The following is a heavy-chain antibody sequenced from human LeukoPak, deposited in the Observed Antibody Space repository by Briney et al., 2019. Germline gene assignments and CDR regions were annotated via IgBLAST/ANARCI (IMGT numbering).Heavy chain of an antibody. CDR3: ARAYSSGWYYFDY. Sequence: PSETLSLTCAVSGYSISIGYYWGWIRQPPGKGLEWIGTLYHSGSPFYNPSLKSRVTISVDTSKNQFSLKLSSVTAADTAVYYCARAYSSGWYYFDYWGQGTLVTVSS. J-gene: IGHJ4*02. D-gene: IGHD6-19*01. CDR1: GYSISIGYY. V-gene: IGHV4-38-2*01. CDR2: LYHSGSP.